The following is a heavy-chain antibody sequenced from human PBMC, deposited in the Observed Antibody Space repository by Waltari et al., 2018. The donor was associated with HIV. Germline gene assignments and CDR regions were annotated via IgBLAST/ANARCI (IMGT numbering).Heavy chain of an antibody. V-gene: IGHV3-30*03. CDR1: GFTFTTYG. Sequence: QVQLVESGGGVVQPGRSLRLSCAASGFTFTTYGLHWVRQAPDKGWELVAFITFDASNQYYGESVKGRFTISRDDSKNTLFLQMNSLSPEDTAMYYCVRDPLAYYDFWSAYYFGDDWGQGTLVTVSS. CDR3: VRDPLAYYDFWSAYYFGDD. CDR2: ITFDASNQ. J-gene: IGHJ4*02. D-gene: IGHD3-3*01.